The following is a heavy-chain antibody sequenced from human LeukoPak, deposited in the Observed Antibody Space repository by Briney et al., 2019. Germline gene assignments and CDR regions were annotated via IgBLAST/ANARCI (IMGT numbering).Heavy chain of an antibody. CDR3: AKRRYCSGGSCYGYYYMDV. CDR2: IRYDGSNK. CDR1: GFTFSSYG. V-gene: IGHV3-30*02. D-gene: IGHD2-15*01. Sequence: GGSLRLSCAASGFTFSSYGMHWVRQAPGKGLEWVAFIRYDGSNKYYADSVKGRFTISRDNSKNTLYLQMNSLRAEDTAVYYCAKRRYCSGGSCYGYYYMDVWGKGTTVTISS. J-gene: IGHJ6*03.